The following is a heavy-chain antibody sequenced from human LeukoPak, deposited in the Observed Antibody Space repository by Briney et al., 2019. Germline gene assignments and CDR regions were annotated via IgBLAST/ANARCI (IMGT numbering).Heavy chain of an antibody. CDR3: ARVGITIFPAHGYFDY. CDR2: IYYSGST. Sequence: SETLSLTCTVSGGSISSYYWSWIRQPPGKGLEWIGYIYYSGSTNYNPSLKSRVTISVDTSKNQFSLKLSSVTAADTAVYYCARVGITIFPAHGYFDYWGQGTLVTVSS. V-gene: IGHV4-59*01. J-gene: IGHJ4*02. D-gene: IGHD3-3*01. CDR1: GGSISSYY.